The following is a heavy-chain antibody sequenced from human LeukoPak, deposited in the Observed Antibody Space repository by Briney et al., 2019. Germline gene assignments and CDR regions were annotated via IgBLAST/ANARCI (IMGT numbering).Heavy chain of an antibody. Sequence: PGGSLRLSCAVSGFTFSSYAMSWVRQAPGKGLEWVSAISGSGGSTYYADSVKGRFTISRDNSKNTLYLQMNSLRAEDTAVYYCAKTRKGGMGYYFDYWGQGTLVTVSS. CDR3: AKTRKGGMGYYFDY. D-gene: IGHD3-16*01. J-gene: IGHJ4*02. CDR1: GFTFSSYA. CDR2: ISGSGGST. V-gene: IGHV3-23*01.